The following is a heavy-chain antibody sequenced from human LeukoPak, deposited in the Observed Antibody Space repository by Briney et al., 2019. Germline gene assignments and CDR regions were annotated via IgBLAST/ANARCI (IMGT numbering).Heavy chain of an antibody. CDR3: ARGTQVRRSGIDY. Sequence: RASVKVSCKASGGTFSSYAISWVRQAPGQGPEWMGVISPSGGSTTYAQKFQGRVTLTRDMSTSTDYLELSSLRSEDTAVYYCARGTQVRRSGIDYWGQGILVTVSS. CDR2: ISPSGGST. J-gene: IGHJ4*02. V-gene: IGHV1-69*05. D-gene: IGHD1-26*01. CDR1: GGTFSSYA.